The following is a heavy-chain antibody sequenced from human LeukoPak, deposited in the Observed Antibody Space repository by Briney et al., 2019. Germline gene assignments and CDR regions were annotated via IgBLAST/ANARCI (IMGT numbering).Heavy chain of an antibody. CDR1: GFTVSSSY. CDR2: IKQDGSEK. Sequence: GGSLRLSCAASGFTVSSSYMSWVRQAPGKGLEWVANIKQDGSEKYYVDSVKGRFTISRDNAKNSLYLQMNSLRAEDTAVYYCARDRDWYSFDSWGQGTLVTVSS. J-gene: IGHJ4*02. CDR3: ARDRDWYSFDS. V-gene: IGHV3-7*03. D-gene: IGHD6-19*01.